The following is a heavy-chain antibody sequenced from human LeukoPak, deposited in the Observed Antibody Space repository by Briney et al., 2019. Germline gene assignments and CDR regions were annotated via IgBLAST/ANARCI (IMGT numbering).Heavy chain of an antibody. J-gene: IGHJ5*02. Sequence: GGSLRLSCAASGFTFSSHSMNWVRQAPGKGLEWVSSISSSSSYIYYADSVKGRFTISRDNAKNSLYLQMNSLRAEDTAVYYCATFAAVAAGGAWGQGTLVTVSS. D-gene: IGHD6-19*01. V-gene: IGHV3-21*01. CDR1: GFTFSSHS. CDR3: ATFAAVAAGGA. CDR2: ISSSSSYI.